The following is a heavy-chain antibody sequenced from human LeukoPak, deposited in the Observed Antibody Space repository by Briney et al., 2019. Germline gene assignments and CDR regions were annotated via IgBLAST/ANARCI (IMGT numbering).Heavy chain of an antibody. Sequence: RGSLRLSCAASGFTFNTYAMSWVRQAPGKGLEWASGIGTSGSGTYYADSVKGRFTISGDSSKNSLYLLMNNLRAEDTAIYYCAKRNNREFDYWGQGTLVTVSS. CDR2: IGTSGSGT. CDR1: GFTFNTYA. J-gene: IGHJ4*02. D-gene: IGHD1-14*01. V-gene: IGHV3-23*01. CDR3: AKRNNREFDY.